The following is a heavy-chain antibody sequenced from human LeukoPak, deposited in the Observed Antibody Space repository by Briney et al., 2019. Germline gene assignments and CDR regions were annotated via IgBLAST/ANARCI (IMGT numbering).Heavy chain of an antibody. D-gene: IGHD3-9*01. CDR1: GFILSSYV. J-gene: IGHJ6*02. Sequence: PGGSLRLSCAASGFILSSYVMSWVRQAPGKGLEWVSAISGSGDSTYYADSVKGRFTISRDSSSNTLYLQMNSLRAEDTAVYYCAKDLVALRFFDWRLRHGMDVWGQGTTVTVSS. V-gene: IGHV3-23*01. CDR2: ISGSGDST. CDR3: AKDLVALRFFDWRLRHGMDV.